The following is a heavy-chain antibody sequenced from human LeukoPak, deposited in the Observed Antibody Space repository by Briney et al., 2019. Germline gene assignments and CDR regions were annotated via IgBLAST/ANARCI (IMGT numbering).Heavy chain of an antibody. Sequence: ASVKVSCKTSGYSSTTYGLSWVRQAPGQGLEWMGWTCNTYTHYAETFRDRLTMTTDTSTSTSYLELRSLRSDDTAVYYCARDPGGAAAGAVYFDYWGQGTLVTVSS. J-gene: IGHJ4*02. V-gene: IGHV1-18*01. CDR1: GYSSTTYG. CDR2: TCNTYT. CDR3: ARDPGGAAAGAVYFDY. D-gene: IGHD6-13*01.